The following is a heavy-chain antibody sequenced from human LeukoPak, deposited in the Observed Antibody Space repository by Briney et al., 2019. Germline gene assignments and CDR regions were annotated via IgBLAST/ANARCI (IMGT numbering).Heavy chain of an antibody. V-gene: IGHV5-51*01. CDR1: GYSFTTYL. CDR3: AGHGAYKNIGDF. D-gene: IGHD5-24*01. CDR2: VHPSDSAA. Sequence: GASLKISCKGFGYSFTTYLIAWVRQLPGKGLEWMGIVHPSDSAAKYSPSFQGQVTISAAKSITTAYLHWSSLKASDSAMYYCAGHGAYKNIGDFWGQGTLVTVSS. J-gene: IGHJ4*02.